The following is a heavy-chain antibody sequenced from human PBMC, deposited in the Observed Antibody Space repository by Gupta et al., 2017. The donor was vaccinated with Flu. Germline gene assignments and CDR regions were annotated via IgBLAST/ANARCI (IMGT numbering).Heavy chain of an antibody. CDR2: IYYSGST. J-gene: IGHJ5*02. CDR1: GGSISSYY. D-gene: IGHD6-6*01. Sequence: QVQLQESGPGLVKPSETLSLTCTVSGGSISSYYWSWIRQPPGKGLEWIGYIYYSGSTNYNPSLKSRVTISVDTSKNQFSLKLSSVTAADTAVYYGARREEYSSSGWFDPWGQGTRVTVSS. CDR3: ARREEYSSSGWFDP. V-gene: IGHV4-59*01.